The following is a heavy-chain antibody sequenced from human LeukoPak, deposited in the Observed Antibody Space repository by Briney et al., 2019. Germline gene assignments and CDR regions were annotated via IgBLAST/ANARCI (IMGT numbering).Heavy chain of an antibody. CDR1: GGTFSSYA. Sequence: SVKVSCKASGGTFSSYAISWVRQAPGQGLEWMGRIIPILGIANYAQKFQGRVTITADKSTSTAYMELSSLRSEDTAVYYCARAAPHMCDILSGYQYYYYGMDVWGQGTTVTVSS. V-gene: IGHV1-69*04. D-gene: IGHD3-9*01. CDR3: ARAAPHMCDILSGYQYYYYGMDV. CDR2: IIPILGIA. J-gene: IGHJ6*02.